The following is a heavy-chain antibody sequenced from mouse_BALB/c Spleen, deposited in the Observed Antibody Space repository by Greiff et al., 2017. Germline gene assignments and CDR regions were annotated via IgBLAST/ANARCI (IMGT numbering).Heavy chain of an antibody. CDR2: INPSNGRT. CDR3: ARKTTVFDY. J-gene: IGHJ2*01. Sequence: QVQLQQPGAELVKPGASVKLSCKASGYTFTSYWMHWVKQRPGQGLEWIGEINPSNGRTNYNEKFKSKATLTVDKSSSTAYMQLSSLTSEDSAVYYCARKTTVFDYWGQGTTLTVSS. D-gene: IGHD1-1*01. V-gene: IGHV1S81*02. CDR1: GYTFTSYW.